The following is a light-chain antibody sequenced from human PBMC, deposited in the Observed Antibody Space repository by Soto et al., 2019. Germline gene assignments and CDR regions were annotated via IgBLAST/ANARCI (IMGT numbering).Light chain of an antibody. J-gene: IGKJ2*01. V-gene: IGKV3-20*01. CDR2: GAS. Sequence: VLTQSPGTLSLSPGERATISCRASQSINSSYLAWYHHKPGQAPRLLFYGASSRATGIPHRFSGSASGTEFTLTISRLEPEDCGVYYCQQYGGSPPYTFGQGTRLEIK. CDR1: QSINSSY. CDR3: QQYGGSPPYT.